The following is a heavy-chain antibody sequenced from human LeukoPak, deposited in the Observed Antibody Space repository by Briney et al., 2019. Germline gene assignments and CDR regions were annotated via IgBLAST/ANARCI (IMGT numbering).Heavy chain of an antibody. CDR2: INPNSGGT. J-gene: IGHJ4*02. CDR3: ARETKERFFAHY. Sequence: ASVKVSCKASGYTFTGYYMHWVRQAPGQGLEWMGWINPNSGGTNYAQKFRGRVTMTRDTSISTAYMELSRLRSDDTAVYYCARETKERFFAHYWGQGTLVTVSS. CDR1: GYTFTGYY. V-gene: IGHV1-2*02. D-gene: IGHD3-3*01.